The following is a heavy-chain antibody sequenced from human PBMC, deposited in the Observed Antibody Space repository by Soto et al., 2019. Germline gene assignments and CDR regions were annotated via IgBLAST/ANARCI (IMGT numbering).Heavy chain of an antibody. CDR2: IGLSNSDT. CDR3: VKGGAYCYNDCTRSY. V-gene: IGHV3-23*01. Sequence: PGGSLILSCADSGFSFKTYGMTWVRQAPWKGLEGVAHIGLSNSDTYYADSVKGRFTISRDNPKNMVYLQMNSLRDADTAVYYCVKGGAYCYNDCTRSYWGRGTLVTVSS. CDR1: GFSFKTYG. D-gene: IGHD2-21*01. J-gene: IGHJ4*02.